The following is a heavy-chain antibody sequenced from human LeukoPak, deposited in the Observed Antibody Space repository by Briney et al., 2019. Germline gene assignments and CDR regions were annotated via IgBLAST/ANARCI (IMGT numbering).Heavy chain of an antibody. D-gene: IGHD3-22*01. J-gene: IGHJ3*02. Sequence: ASVKVSCKTSGYTFTGYYMHWVRQAPGQGLEWMGWIIPKSGATNYAQKFQGRVTMTRDTSISTAYMELSRLRSDDTAVYYCARADISMIVVVMGGLGNQAFDTWGQGTMVTVSS. CDR1: GYTFTGYY. V-gene: IGHV1-2*02. CDR3: ARADISMIVVVMGGLGNQAFDT. CDR2: IIPKSGAT.